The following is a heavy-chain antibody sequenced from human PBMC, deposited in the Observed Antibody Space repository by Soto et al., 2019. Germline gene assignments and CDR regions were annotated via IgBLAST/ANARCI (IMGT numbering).Heavy chain of an antibody. CDR2: ISSSSSYI. CDR1: GFTFSSYS. V-gene: IGHV3-21*01. J-gene: IGHJ4*02. CDR3: ARDRWRRSFGGGIRHVAGNSGR. Sequence: GGSLRLSCAASGFTFSSYSMNWVRQAPGKGLEWVSSISSSSSYIYYADSVKGRFTISRDNAKNSLYLQMNSLRAEDTAVYYCARDRWRRSFGGGIRHVAGNSGRWGQGTLVTVSS. D-gene: IGHD6-19*01.